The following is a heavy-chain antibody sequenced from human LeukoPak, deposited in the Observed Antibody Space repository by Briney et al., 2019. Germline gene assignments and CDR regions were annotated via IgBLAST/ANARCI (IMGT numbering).Heavy chain of an antibody. CDR2: MNPNSGNT. CDR3: ARDRDVWGPFWFDP. V-gene: IGHV1-8*01. D-gene: IGHD3-16*01. CDR1: GYTFTSYD. J-gene: IGHJ5*02. Sequence: ASVKVSCKASGYTFTSYDINWVRQATGQGLEWMGWMNPNSGNTGYAQKFQGRVTMTRNTSISTAYMELSSLRSEDTAVYYCARDRDVWGPFWFDPWGQGTLVTVSS.